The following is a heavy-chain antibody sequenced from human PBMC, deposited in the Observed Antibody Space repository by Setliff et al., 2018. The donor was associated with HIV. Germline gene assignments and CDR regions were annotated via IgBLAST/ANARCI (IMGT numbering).Heavy chain of an antibody. V-gene: IGHV4-4*02. Sequence: NPSETLSLTCAVSGGSISSSNWWSWVRQPPGKGLEWIGEIYYSGTTYYNPSLKSRVTISVDTSKNQFSLKLTSVTAADTAVYYCARGDGSDSGIYFDSWGQGTLVTVSS. CDR3: ARGDGSDSGIYFDS. J-gene: IGHJ4*02. CDR1: GGSISSSNW. CDR2: IYYSGTT. D-gene: IGHD4-17*01.